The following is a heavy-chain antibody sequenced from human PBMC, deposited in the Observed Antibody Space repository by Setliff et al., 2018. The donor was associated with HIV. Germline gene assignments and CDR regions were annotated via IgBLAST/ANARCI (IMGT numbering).Heavy chain of an antibody. V-gene: IGHV4-61*02. D-gene: IGHD6-19*01. J-gene: IGHJ4*02. CDR2: IYTNGNT. CDR1: GGSISRGSYY. CDR3: ASHSGGWNYYLDY. Sequence: SETLSLTCTVSGGSISRGSYYWSWIRQPAGKGLEWIGRIYTNGNTNYNPSLKSRVTVSADTSKNQFSLKLTSVTAADTAVYYCASHSGGWNYYLDYWGQGTLVTVSS.